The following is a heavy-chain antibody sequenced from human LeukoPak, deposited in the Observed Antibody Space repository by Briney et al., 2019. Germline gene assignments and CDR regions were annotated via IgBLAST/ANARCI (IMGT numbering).Heavy chain of an antibody. Sequence: GGSLRLSCAASGFTFSSYSMNWVHQAPGKGLEWVSSISSSSSYIYYADSVKGRFTISRDNAKNSLYLQMNSLRAEDTAVYYCATAITMIVVVIQEVDYWGQGTLVTVSS. CDR2: ISSSSSYI. D-gene: IGHD3-22*01. V-gene: IGHV3-21*01. CDR3: ATAITMIVVVIQEVDY. J-gene: IGHJ4*02. CDR1: GFTFSSYS.